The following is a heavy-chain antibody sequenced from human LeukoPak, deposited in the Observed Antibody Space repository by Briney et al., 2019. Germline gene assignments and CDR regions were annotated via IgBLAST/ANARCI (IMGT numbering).Heavy chain of an antibody. CDR2: IYYSGST. D-gene: IGHD3-3*01. J-gene: IGHJ4*02. CDR3: ARHAVYDFWSGYYTAFDY. V-gene: IGHV4-59*08. CDR1: GGSISSYY. Sequence: SETLSLTCTVSGGSISSYYWSWIRQPPGKGLEWIGYIYYSGSTNYNPSLKSRVTISVDTSKNQFSLKLSSVTAADTAVYYCARHAVYDFWSGYYTAFDYWGQGTLVTVSS.